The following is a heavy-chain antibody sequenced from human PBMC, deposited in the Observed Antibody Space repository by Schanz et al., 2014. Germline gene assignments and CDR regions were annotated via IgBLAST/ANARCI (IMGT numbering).Heavy chain of an antibody. CDR2: ISYDGSKK. CDR1: GFMFSSYG. V-gene: IGHV3-30*03. CDR3: ARGVFGEVSYFDY. D-gene: IGHD3-10*02. Sequence: QVQLVESGGGVVQPGRSLRLSCAASGFMFSSYGMHWVRQAPGKGLEWVGVISYDGSKKSYADSVKGRFTISRDNSKNTLYLQMNSLRPEDTAVYYCARGVFGEVSYFDYWGQGTLVTVSS. J-gene: IGHJ4*02.